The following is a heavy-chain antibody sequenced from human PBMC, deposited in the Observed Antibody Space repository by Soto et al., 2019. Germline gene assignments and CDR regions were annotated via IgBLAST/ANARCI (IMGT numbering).Heavy chain of an antibody. J-gene: IGHJ5*02. Sequence: SVKVSCKASGGTFSSYAISWVRQAPGQGLEWMGGIIPIFGTANYAQKFQGRVTITADESTSTAYMELSSLRSEDTAVYYCARGTGLAATRNWFDPWGQGTLVTVSS. CDR3: ARGTGLAATRNWFDP. CDR1: GGTFSSYA. V-gene: IGHV1-69*13. D-gene: IGHD2-15*01. CDR2: IIPIFGTA.